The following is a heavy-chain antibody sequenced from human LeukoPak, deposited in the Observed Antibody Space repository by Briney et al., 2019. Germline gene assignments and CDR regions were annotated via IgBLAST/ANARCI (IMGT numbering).Heavy chain of an antibody. D-gene: IGHD2-15*01. V-gene: IGHV1-69*04. Sequence: SVKVSCKASGGTFSSYAISWVRQAPGQGLEWMGRIIPILGIANYAQKFQGRVTITADKSTSTAYMELSSLRSEDTAVYYCARVEVQHSSGGSCYGGIVYWGQGTLVTVSS. J-gene: IGHJ4*02. CDR1: GGTFSSYA. CDR2: IIPILGIA. CDR3: ARVEVQHSSGGSCYGGIVY.